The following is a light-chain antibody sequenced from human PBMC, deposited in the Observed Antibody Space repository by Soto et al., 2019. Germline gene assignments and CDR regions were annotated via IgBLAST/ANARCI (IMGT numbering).Light chain of an antibody. V-gene: IGKV3-11*01. CDR1: QTVRAY. Sequence: EIVLTQSPATLSLFPGERATLSCRASQTVRAYLAWYQQKPGQAPRLLISDASKRATGIPARFSGSGSGTDYSLTIRSLEAEDFAVYYCHQRSNWPRTFGGGTKVEIK. J-gene: IGKJ4*01. CDR2: DAS. CDR3: HQRSNWPRT.